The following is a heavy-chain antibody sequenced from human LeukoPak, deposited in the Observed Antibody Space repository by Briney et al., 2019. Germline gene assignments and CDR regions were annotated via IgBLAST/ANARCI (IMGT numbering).Heavy chain of an antibody. D-gene: IGHD1-1*01. Sequence: PGGSLRLSCAASGFTFSSYWRSWVRQAPGKGLEWVANINQDGSEKYYVGAVKGRFTISRDNAKTSLYLQMNSLRAEDTAVYYCARDDEGYFDPWGQGTLVTVSS. V-gene: IGHV3-7*01. CDR1: GFTFSSYW. CDR3: ARDDEGYFDP. J-gene: IGHJ5*02. CDR2: INQDGSEK.